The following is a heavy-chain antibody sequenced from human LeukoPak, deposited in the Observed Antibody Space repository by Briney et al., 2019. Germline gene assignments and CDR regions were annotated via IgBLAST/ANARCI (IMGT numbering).Heavy chain of an antibody. CDR1: GFTFSNNA. J-gene: IGHJ3*02. CDR3: AKRGTTGVQEAFDI. D-gene: IGHD2-8*01. CDR2: ISGDGART. V-gene: IGHV3-23*01. Sequence: PGGSLRLSCAASGFTFSNNAMSWVRQAPGKGLEWVSAISGDGARTYYADSVKGRFTISRDNSKNTLYLQMNSLRAEDTAVYYCAKRGTTGVQEAFDIWGQGTMVPVSS.